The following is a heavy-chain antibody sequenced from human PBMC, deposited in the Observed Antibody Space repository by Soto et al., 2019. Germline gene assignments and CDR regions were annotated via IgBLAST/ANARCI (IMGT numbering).Heavy chain of an antibody. CDR3: ARARGATIPTLYYFDF. D-gene: IGHD1-26*01. V-gene: IGHV4-61*01. CDR1: SDSFSSGSYY. CDR2: IYYNGDT. J-gene: IGHJ4*02. Sequence: SETLSLTCTVSSDSFSSGSYYWSWIRQPPGKGLEWIGYIYYNGDTIYNPSLKSRLTMSIDTSKIQFSLRLTSVTAADTSVYYCARARGATIPTLYYFDFWGQGTLVTVSS.